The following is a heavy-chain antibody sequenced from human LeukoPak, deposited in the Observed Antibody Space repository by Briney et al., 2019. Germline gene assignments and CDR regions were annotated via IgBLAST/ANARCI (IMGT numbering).Heavy chain of an antibody. CDR2: INPNSGGT. D-gene: IGHD4-17*01. CDR3: AILNYGVYPDDAFDI. CDR1: GYTFTGYY. J-gene: IGHJ3*02. Sequence: ASVTVSCKASGYTFTGYYMHWVRQAPGQGLEWMGWINPNSGGTNYAQKFQGWVTMTRDTSISTAYMELSRLRSDDTAVYYCAILNYGVYPDDAFDIWGQGTMVTVSS. V-gene: IGHV1-2*04.